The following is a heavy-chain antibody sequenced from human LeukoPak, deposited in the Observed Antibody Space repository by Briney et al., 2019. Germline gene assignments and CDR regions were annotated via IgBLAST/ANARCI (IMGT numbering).Heavy chain of an antibody. D-gene: IGHD6-19*01. CDR2: ISGSGGST. CDR3: AKASSGWSFDY. Sequence: VGALRLSCAASGFTFSSYAMSGVRQAPGKGLEWVSAISGSGGSTYYADSVKGRCTISRDNSKNTLYLQMNSVRAEATAVYYCAKASSGWSFDYWGQGTLVTVSS. CDR1: GFTFSSYA. J-gene: IGHJ4*02. V-gene: IGHV3-23*01.